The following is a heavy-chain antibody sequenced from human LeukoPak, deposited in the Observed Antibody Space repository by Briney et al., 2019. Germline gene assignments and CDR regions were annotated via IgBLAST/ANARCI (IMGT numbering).Heavy chain of an antibody. CDR1: GGTFSSYA. J-gene: IGHJ4*02. D-gene: IGHD6-19*01. CDR2: IIPIFGTA. V-gene: IGHV1-69*13. Sequence: SVKVSCKASGGTFSSYAISWVRQAPGQGLEWMGGIIPIFGTANYAQKFQGRVTITADESTSTAYMELSSLRSEDTAVYYCTRDRIAVAGTRWIYFDYWGQGTLVTVSS. CDR3: TRDRIAVAGTRWIYFDY.